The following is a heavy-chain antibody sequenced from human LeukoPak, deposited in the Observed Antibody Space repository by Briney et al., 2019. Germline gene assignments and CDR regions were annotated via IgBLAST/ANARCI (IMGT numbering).Heavy chain of an antibody. CDR3: ARDALLEGSDY. V-gene: IGHV1-18*01. J-gene: IGHJ4*02. Sequence: ASVKVSCKASGGTFSSYAISWVRQAPGQGLEWMGWISAYNGNTNYAQKLQGRVTMTTDTSTSTAYMELRGLRSDDTAVYYCARDALLEGSDYWGQGTLVTVSS. CDR2: ISAYNGNT. CDR1: GGTFSSYA.